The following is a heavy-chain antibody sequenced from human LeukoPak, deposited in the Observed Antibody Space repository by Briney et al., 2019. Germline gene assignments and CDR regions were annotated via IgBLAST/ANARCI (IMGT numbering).Heavy chain of an antibody. D-gene: IGHD3-10*01. CDR2: ISAYNGNT. V-gene: IGHV1-18*01. CDR3: ARDLVLNFYYGSGSYAADC. J-gene: IGHJ4*02. CDR1: GYTFTSYG. Sequence: GASVKVSCKASGYTFTSYGISWVRQAPGQGLEWMGWISAYNGNTNYAQKLQGRVTMTTDTSTSTAYMELRSLRSDDTAVYYCARDLVLNFYYGSGSYAADCWGQGTLVTVSS.